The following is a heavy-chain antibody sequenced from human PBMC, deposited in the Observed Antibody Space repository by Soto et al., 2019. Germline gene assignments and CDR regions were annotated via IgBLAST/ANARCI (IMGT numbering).Heavy chain of an antibody. V-gene: IGHV4-34*01. CDR3: ASVVMGFRLMIPPSDP. J-gene: IGHJ5*02. CDR2: INPAGIT. CDR1: GGSLSGYY. D-gene: IGHD2-8*01. Sequence: SLTCALYGGSLSGYYWTWIRQPPGKGLEWIGEINPAGITNYNPSLKSRVTMSVDTSKNQFSLGLSSVTAADTAIYYRASVVMGFRLMIPPSDPCGQGTQVTVS.